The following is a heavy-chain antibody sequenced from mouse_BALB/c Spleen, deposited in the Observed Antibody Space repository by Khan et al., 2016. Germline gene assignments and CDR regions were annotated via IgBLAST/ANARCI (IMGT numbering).Heavy chain of an antibody. CDR2: INPSNGDT. V-gene: IGHV1S81*02. CDR3: TRAGYDYPFAN. Sequence: VQLQQPGAELVKPGASVKLSCKASGYTFTSYYMYWVKQRPGQGLEWIGEINPSNGDTNFNERFKSKATLTADKSSSTTYMQFSSLTSEDSAVYECTRAGYDYPFANWGQGTLVTVSP. CDR1: GYTFTSYY. J-gene: IGHJ3*01. D-gene: IGHD2-4*01.